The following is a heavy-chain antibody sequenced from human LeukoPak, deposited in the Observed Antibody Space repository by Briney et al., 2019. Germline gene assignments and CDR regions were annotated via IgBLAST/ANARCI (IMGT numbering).Heavy chain of an antibody. CDR3: ARDSLMAAAGLDY. CDR1: GFTFSSYW. J-gene: IGHJ4*02. V-gene: IGHV3-74*01. D-gene: IGHD6-13*01. Sequence: GGSLRLSCGASGFTFSSYWMHWVRQAPGKGLVWVSRINNDGSSTSYADSVKGRFTISRYNAKNSLYLQMNSLRAEDTAVYYCARDSLMAAAGLDYWGQGTLVTVSS. CDR2: INNDGSST.